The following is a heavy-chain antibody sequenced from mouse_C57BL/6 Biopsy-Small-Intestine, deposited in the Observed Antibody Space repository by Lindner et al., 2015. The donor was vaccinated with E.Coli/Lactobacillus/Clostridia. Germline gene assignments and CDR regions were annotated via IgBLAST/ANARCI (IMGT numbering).Heavy chain of an antibody. CDR3: ASWGNFDY. J-gene: IGHJ2*02. V-gene: IGHV1-54*01. CDR2: INPGSYVT. Sequence: VQLQESGAELVRPGTSVKVSCKASGYAFANYLIEWVKQRPGQGLEWIGVINPGSYVTSYSEKFKGKATLTADKSSSTAYMQLSSLTSEDSAVYFCASWGNFDYWGQGTSLTVSS. CDR1: GYAFANYL. D-gene: IGHD4-1*01.